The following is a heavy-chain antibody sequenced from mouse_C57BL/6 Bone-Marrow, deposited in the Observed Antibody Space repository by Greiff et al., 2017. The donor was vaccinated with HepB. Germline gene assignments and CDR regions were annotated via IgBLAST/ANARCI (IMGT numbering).Heavy chain of an antibody. Sequence: DVKLVESGGGLVKPGGSLKLSCAASGFTFSDYGMHWVRQAPEKGLEWVAYISSGSSTIYYADTVKGRFTISRDNAKNTLFLQMTSLRSEDTAMYYCARGDGSSSFAYWGQGTLVTVSA. J-gene: IGHJ3*01. CDR3: ARGDGSSSFAY. V-gene: IGHV5-17*01. CDR1: GFTFSDYG. CDR2: ISSGSSTI. D-gene: IGHD1-1*01.